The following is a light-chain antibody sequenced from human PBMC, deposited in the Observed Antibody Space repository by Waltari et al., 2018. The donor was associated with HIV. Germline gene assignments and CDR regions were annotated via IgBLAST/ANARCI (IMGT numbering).Light chain of an antibody. CDR2: AVS. CDR1: SSDIGAYNS. V-gene: IGLV2-14*03. J-gene: IGLJ2*01. Sequence: QSALTQAASVSGSPGQSITISCTGSSSDIGAYNSVSLYQQHPDKVPNLVIDAVSIRPAGIANRFSGAKSGNTASLTIAGLQADDEASYYCSSYTASSTLDVVFGGGTRLTVL. CDR3: SSYTASSTLDVV.